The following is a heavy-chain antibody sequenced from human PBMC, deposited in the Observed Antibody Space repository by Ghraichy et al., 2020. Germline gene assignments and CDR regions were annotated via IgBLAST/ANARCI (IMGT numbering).Heavy chain of an antibody. D-gene: IGHD6-13*01. J-gene: IGHJ4*02. CDR3: TRELRSSPDY. CDR1: GGSISTNNYY. V-gene: IGHV4-39*02. CDR2: INHSGST. Sequence: SETLSLTCIVSGGSISTNNYYWSWIRQPPGRGLEWIGSINHSGSTYYNPSLKSRVTISVDTSKNQFSLRLSSVTAVDTAVYYCTRELRSSPDYWGQGTLVTVSS.